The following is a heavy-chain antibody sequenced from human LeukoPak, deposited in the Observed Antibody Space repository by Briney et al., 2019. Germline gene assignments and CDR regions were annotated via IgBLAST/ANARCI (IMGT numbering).Heavy chain of an antibody. CDR2: LYSDGNT. CDR1: TLTFISSE. V-gene: IGHV3-53*01. J-gene: IGHJ4*02. CDR3: ARCVGPMAANTMPY. D-gene: IGHD5-12*01. Sequence: GGSLRLSSETSTLTFISSEMTCIRQAPGKGLEWVSVLYSDGNTKYADSVQGRFTISRDNSKNTLYLEMNSLSADDTAVYYCARCVGPMAANTMPYWGQGTLVTVSS.